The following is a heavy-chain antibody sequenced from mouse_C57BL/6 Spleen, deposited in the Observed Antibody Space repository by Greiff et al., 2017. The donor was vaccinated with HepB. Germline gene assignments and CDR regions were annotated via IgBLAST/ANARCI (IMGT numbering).Heavy chain of an antibody. CDR1: GYTFTDYY. J-gene: IGHJ4*01. CDR3: AREEGSYYSNPYAMDY. D-gene: IGHD2-5*01. V-gene: IGHV1-77*01. CDR2: IGPGSGST. Sequence: QVQLQQSGAELVKPGASVKISCKASGYTFTDYYINWVKQRPGQGLEWIGKIGPGSGSTYYNEKFKGKATLTADKSSSTAYMQLSSLTSEDSAVYFCAREEGSYYSNPYAMDYWGQGTSVTVSS.